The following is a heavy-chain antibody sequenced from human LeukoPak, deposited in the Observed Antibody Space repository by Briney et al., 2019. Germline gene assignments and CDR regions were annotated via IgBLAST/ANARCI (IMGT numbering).Heavy chain of an antibody. CDR3: ARAPYYDSSGYYQFDY. Sequence: PSETLSLTCTVSGYSISSGYYWGWIRQPPGKGLEWIGYIYYSGSTNYNPSLKSRVTISVDTSKNQFSLKLSSVTAADTAVYYCARAPYYDSSGYYQFDYWGQGTLVTVSS. CDR2: IYYSGST. J-gene: IGHJ4*02. CDR1: GYSISSGYY. D-gene: IGHD3-22*01. V-gene: IGHV4-61*01.